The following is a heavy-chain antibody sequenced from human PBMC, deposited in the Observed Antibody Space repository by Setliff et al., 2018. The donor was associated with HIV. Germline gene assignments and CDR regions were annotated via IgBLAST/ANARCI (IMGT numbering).Heavy chain of an antibody. V-gene: IGHV3-30-3*01. D-gene: IGHD1-26*01. Sequence: GGSLRLSCAATGFTFSSYVLHWVRQAPGKGLEWVAVMSTGGDIKIYADSVKGRFTISRDNSKNTLFLQMNSLRPEDTATYYCVRDPIEGYPDYFDYWGQGTLITVSS. J-gene: IGHJ4*02. CDR2: MSTGGDIK. CDR3: VRDPIEGYPDYFDY. CDR1: GFTFSSYV.